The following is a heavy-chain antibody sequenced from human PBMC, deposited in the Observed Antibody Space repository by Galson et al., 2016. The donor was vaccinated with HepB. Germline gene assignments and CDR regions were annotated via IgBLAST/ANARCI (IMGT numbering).Heavy chain of an antibody. CDR2: IYYRGST. Sequence: SETLSLTCTVSGGSISLYYWSWIRQPPGKGLEWIGYIYYRGSTNYKSSLKSRVTISVDTSKNQFSLKLSSVTAADPAVYYCARDTPYDSSGWDYAPHFFDYWGQGTLVTVSS. CDR3: ARDTPYDSSGWDYAPHFFDY. V-gene: IGHV4-59*01. J-gene: IGHJ4*02. CDR1: GGSISLYY. D-gene: IGHD3-22*01.